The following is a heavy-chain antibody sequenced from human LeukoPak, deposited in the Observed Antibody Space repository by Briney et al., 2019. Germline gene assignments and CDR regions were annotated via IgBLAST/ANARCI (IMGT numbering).Heavy chain of an antibody. D-gene: IGHD1-26*01. CDR1: GCALTELS. CDR2: FDPEDGET. CDR3: ATAYSGSYYDYFDY. Sequence: ASVKVSCKVAGCALTELSMHWVRQAPGKGIEWMGGFDPEDGETIYAQKFQGRVTMTEDTSTDTAYMELSSLRSEDTAVYYCATAYSGSYYDYFDYWGQGTVVTVSS. V-gene: IGHV1-24*01. J-gene: IGHJ4*02.